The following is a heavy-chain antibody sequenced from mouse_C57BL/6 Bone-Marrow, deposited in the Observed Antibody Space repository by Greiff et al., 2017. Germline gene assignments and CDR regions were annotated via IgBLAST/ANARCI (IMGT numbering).Heavy chain of an antibody. J-gene: IGHJ4*01. CDR2: ISSGSSTI. Sequence: EVQGVESGGGLVKPGGSLKLSCAASGFTFSDYGMHWVRQAPEKGLEWVAYISSGSSTIYYADTVKGRFTISRANAKNTLFLQMTSLRSEDTAMYYCARDGNLDYYYAMDYWGQGTSVTVSS. CDR3: ARDGNLDYYYAMDY. D-gene: IGHD2-1*01. V-gene: IGHV5-17*01. CDR1: GFTFSDYG.